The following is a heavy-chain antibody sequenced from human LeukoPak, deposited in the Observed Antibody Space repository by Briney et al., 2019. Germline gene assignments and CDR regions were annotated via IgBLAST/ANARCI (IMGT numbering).Heavy chain of an antibody. D-gene: IGHD3-10*01. J-gene: IGHJ3*02. CDR3: AKRGDSRWSHDAFDI. V-gene: IGHV3-23*01. Sequence: PGKSLRLSCAASGFTFSSYAMSWVRQAPGKGLEWVSAISGSGGSTYYADSVKGRFTISRDNSKNTLYLQMNSLRAEDTAVYYCAKRGDSRWSHDAFDIWGQGTMVTVSS. CDR1: GFTFSSYA. CDR2: ISGSGGST.